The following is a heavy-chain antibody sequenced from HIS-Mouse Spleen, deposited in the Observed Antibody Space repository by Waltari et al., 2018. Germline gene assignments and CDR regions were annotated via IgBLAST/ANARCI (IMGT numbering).Heavy chain of an antibody. V-gene: IGHV4-39*07. CDR2: NYYRGNT. Sequence: QLQLQESGPGLVKPSETLSLTCTVSGGSISSSSYYWGWIRQPPGKGLEWIGSNYYRGNTYYNPSLKRRVTISVNTSKNQFSLQLSSVTAADTAVYYCAREIPYSSSWYDWYFDLWGRGTLVTVSS. CDR1: GGSISSSSYY. CDR3: AREIPYSSSWYDWYFDL. J-gene: IGHJ2*01. D-gene: IGHD6-13*01.